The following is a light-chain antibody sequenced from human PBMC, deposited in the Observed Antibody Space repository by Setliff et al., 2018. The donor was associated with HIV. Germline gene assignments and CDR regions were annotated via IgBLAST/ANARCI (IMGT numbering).Light chain of an antibody. CDR1: SSDVGGYNY. Sequence: QSALTQPRSVSGSPGQSVTISCTGTSSDVGGYNYVSWYQQHPGKAPKLMIYDVSKWPSGVPDRFSGSKSGNTASLTISGLQSEDEADYYCAGWDDSLNGYVFGTGTKVTVL. CDR2: DVS. J-gene: IGLJ1*01. CDR3: AGWDDSLNGYV. V-gene: IGLV2-11*01.